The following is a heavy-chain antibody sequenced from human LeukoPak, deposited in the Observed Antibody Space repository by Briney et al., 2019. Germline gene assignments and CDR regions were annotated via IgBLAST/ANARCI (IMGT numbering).Heavy chain of an antibody. CDR3: ARDPYCYDSSGYPFDY. CDR1: GYTFTSYG. V-gene: IGHV1-18*01. D-gene: IGHD3-22*01. CDR2: ISAYDGNT. J-gene: IGHJ4*02. Sequence: ASVKVSRKASGYTFTSYGISWVRQAPGQGLEWMGWISAYDGNTNYAQKLQGRVTMTTDTSTSTAYMELRSLRSDDTAVYYCARDPYCYDSSGYPFDYWGQGTLVTVSS.